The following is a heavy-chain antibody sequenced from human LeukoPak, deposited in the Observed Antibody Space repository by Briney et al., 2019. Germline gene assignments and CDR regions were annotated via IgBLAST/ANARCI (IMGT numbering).Heavy chain of an antibody. D-gene: IGHD6-19*01. J-gene: IGHJ4*02. CDR3: TTHSVTVTGTHF. V-gene: IGHV3-15*07. CDR1: GFTFTDAW. CDR2: IKSNTNGGTS. Sequence: SGGSLRLSCVASGFTFTDAWMTWVRQSPGMGLEWVGRIKSNTNGGTSDHAAPVKGRFTISRDDSKNTLYLQMSSLKPEDTAMYYCTTHSVTVTGTHFWGQGALVTVSS.